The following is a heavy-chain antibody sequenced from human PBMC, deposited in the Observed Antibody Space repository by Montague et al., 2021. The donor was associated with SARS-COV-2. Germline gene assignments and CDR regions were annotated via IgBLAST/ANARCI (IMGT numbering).Heavy chain of an antibody. CDR3: ARGGFYCFDS. D-gene: IGHD5-12*01. V-gene: IGHV3-7*01. CDR2: IKYDESEK. J-gene: IGHJ4*02. Sequence: SLRLSCAASGFTFSNSWTNWVRQAPGKGLEWVANIKYDESEKSYVDSVKGRFTISRDNAKNSLYLQMNGLRVEDTAVYYCARGGFYCFDSWGQGTLVTVSS. CDR1: GFTFSNSW.